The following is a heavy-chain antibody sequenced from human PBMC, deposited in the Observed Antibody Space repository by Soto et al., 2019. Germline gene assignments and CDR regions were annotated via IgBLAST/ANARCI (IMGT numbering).Heavy chain of an antibody. V-gene: IGHV1-46*01. CDR2: INPSGGST. D-gene: IGHD3-9*01. CDR1: GYTFTSYY. CDR3: AREGNGEVLSPVLRYFDGTWGDYYYGMDV. J-gene: IGHJ6*02. Sequence: ASVKVSCKASGYTFTSYYMHWVRQAPGQGLEWMGIINPSGGSTSYAQKFQGRVTMTRDTSTSTVYMELSSLRSEDTAVYYCAREGNGEVLSPVLRYFDGTWGDYYYGMDVWGQGTTVTVSS.